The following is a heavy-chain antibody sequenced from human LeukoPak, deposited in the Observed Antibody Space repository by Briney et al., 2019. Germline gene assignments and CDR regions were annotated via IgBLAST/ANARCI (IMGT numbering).Heavy chain of an antibody. D-gene: IGHD4-17*01. CDR3: AGQYYGYYYFDY. J-gene: IGHJ4*02. CDR1: GGSISSGSYY. V-gene: IGHV4-61*02. Sequence: SETLSLTCTVSGGSISSGSYYWGWISQPAGKGLEWVGRIYTSGSTNYNPSLKSRVTISVDAPKNQFSQKLSSVTAADAAVYYCAGQYYGYYYFDYWGQGTLVTVSS. CDR2: IYTSGST.